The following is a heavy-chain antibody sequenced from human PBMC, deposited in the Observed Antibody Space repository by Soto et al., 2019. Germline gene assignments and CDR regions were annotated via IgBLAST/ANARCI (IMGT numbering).Heavy chain of an antibody. CDR1: GGSISSYY. V-gene: IGHV4-59*08. CDR3: ARRGLYSSSWYYFDY. J-gene: IGHJ4*02. CDR2: IYYSGST. Sequence: PSETLSLTCTVSGGSISSYYWSWIRQPPGKGLEWIGYIYYSGSTNYNPSLKSRVTISVDTSNNQFSLKLSSVTAADTAVYYCARRGLYSSSWYYFDYWGQGTPVPSPQ. D-gene: IGHD6-13*01.